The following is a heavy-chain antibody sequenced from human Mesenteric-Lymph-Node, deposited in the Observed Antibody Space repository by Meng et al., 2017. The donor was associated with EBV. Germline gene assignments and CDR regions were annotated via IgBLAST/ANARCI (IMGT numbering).Heavy chain of an antibody. J-gene: IGHJ4*02. V-gene: IGHV4-39*01. CDR1: GGAISSDL. Sequence: QLQLQGSGPGLVNPSETLSLTCSISGGAISSDLWGWIRQPPGKGLEWIGDSGRSNYNPSLKSRVTISVDTSKNQFSLKLSSVTAADTAVYYCARRLHYYGCLGSWSQGTLVTVSS. D-gene: IGHD3-10*01. CDR3: ARRLHYYGCLGS. CDR2: SGRS.